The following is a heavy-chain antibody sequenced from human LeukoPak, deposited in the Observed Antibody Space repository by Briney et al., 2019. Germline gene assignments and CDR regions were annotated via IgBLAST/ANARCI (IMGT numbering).Heavy chain of an antibody. CDR1: GYTFTSYY. D-gene: IGHD1-26*01. Sequence: GASVKVSCKASGYTFTSYYMHWVRQAPGQGLEWMGGIIPIFGTANYAQKFQGRVTITADESTSTAYMELSSLRSEDTAVYYCARDPPSGSYNWFDPWGQGTLVTVSS. CDR2: IIPIFGTA. V-gene: IGHV1-69*13. J-gene: IGHJ5*02. CDR3: ARDPPSGSYNWFDP.